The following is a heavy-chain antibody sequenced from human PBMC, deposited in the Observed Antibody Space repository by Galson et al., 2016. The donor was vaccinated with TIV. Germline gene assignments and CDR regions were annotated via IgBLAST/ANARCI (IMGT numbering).Heavy chain of an antibody. CDR1: GFTFSDYW. CDR3: ARRYFDL. Sequence: SLRLSCAASGFTFSDYWMHWVRQAPGKGLEWVANIKQDGSEKYYVDSVKGRFIISRDNTKNSLNLQMNSLRAEDTAVYYCARRYFDLWGRGTLVTVSS. J-gene: IGHJ2*01. V-gene: IGHV3-7*03. CDR2: IKQDGSEK.